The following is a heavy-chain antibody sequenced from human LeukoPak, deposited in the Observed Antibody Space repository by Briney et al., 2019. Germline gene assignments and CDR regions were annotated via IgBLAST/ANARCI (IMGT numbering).Heavy chain of an antibody. CDR1: GSISSYD. CDR2: IYTSGST. J-gene: IGHJ3*02. Sequence: SETLSLTCTVSGSISSYDWSWIRQPPGKGLEWIGYIYTSGSTNYNPSLKSRGTISVDTSNNQCSLDLSSVTAADTAVYYSARQKCTSTSCLTKNAFDIWGQGTMVTVSS. CDR3: ARQKCTSTSCLTKNAFDI. D-gene: IGHD2-2*01. V-gene: IGHV4-4*09.